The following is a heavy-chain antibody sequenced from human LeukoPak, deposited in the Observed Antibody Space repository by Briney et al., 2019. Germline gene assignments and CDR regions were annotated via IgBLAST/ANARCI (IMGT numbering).Heavy chain of an antibody. CDR3: TRNTVTVHFGY. Sequence: GGSLRLSCSASGFTFDDYAVSWFRQAPGKGLEWVGFIRSKAFGGTPEYAASVRGRFTISRDDSKSIAYLQMNSLKTEDTAVYYCTRNTVTVHFGYWSQGTLVTVSS. CDR2: IRSKAFGGTP. V-gene: IGHV3-49*03. J-gene: IGHJ4*02. D-gene: IGHD4-17*01. CDR1: GFTFDDYA.